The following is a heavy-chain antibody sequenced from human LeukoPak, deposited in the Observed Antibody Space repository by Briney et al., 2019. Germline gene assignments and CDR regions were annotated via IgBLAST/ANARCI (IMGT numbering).Heavy chain of an antibody. J-gene: IGHJ6*03. CDR1: GGSINSGRYY. V-gene: IGHV4-61*09. Sequence: PSETLSLTCNVSGGSINSGRYYWSWIRQPAGRGLEWIGHISTSGRTSYSPSLKSRVTISVDTSKNQFSLKMSSVSAADTAVYYCARGLHGYTYGYVPWELYYYMDVWGKGTTVTISS. CDR2: ISTSGRT. CDR3: ARGLHGYTYGYVPWELYYYMDV. D-gene: IGHD5-18*01.